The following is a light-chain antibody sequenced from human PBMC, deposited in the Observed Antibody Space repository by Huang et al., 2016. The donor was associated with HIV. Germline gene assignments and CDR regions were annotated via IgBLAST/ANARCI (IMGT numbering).Light chain of an antibody. V-gene: IGKV1-6*01. CDR3: LQDYNYPRT. Sequence: AIQMTQSPSSLSASVGDRGTITCRASQAIRNDLGRYQQRPGKDPKLLIYAASELHSGVPLRFSGSGSGTDFTLTISSLQPEDFATYYCLQDYNYPRTFGQGTKVKI. CDR2: AAS. CDR1: QAIRND. J-gene: IGKJ1*01.